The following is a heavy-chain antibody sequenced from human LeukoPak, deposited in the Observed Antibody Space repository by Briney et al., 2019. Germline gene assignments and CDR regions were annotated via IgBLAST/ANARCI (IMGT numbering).Heavy chain of an antibody. V-gene: IGHV1-8*03. Sequence: ASVKVSCKASGYTFTSYDINWVRQATGQGLEWMGWMNPNSGNTGYAQKFQGRVTITRNTSISTAYMELSSLRSEDTAVYYCARATLSSSWYYYYYMDVWGKGTTVTVSS. J-gene: IGHJ6*03. CDR2: MNPNSGNT. D-gene: IGHD6-13*01. CDR1: GYTFTSYD. CDR3: ARATLSSSWYYYYYMDV.